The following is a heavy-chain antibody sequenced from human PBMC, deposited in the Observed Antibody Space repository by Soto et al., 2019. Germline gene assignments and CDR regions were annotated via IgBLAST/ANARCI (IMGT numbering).Heavy chain of an antibody. Sequence: ASMKVSCKASGYTFTDYYMHWVRQAPGQGLEWMGWINPNSGGTNYAQKFQGRVTMTRVTSISTAYMELSSLRSDDTALYYCAKDPNIVVAPAPTGGMDVWGQGSTVTVSS. CDR2: INPNSGGT. J-gene: IGHJ6*02. D-gene: IGHD2-2*01. CDR3: AKDPNIVVAPAPTGGMDV. V-gene: IGHV1-2*02. CDR1: GYTFTDYY.